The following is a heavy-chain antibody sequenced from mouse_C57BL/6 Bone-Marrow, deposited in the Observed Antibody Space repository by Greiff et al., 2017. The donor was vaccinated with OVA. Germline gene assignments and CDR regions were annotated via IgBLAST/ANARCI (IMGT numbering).Heavy chain of an antibody. J-gene: IGHJ2*01. CDR1: GYTFTDYY. V-gene: IGHV1-76*01. CDR3: AFTTVVAPYYFDY. CDR2: IYPGSGNT. D-gene: IGHD1-1*01. Sequence: QVQLQESGAELVRPGASVKLSCKASGYTFTDYYINWVKQRPGQGLEWIARIYPGSGNTYYNEKFKGKATLTAEKSSSTAYMQLSSLTSEDSAVYFCAFTTVVAPYYFDYWGQGTTLTVSS.